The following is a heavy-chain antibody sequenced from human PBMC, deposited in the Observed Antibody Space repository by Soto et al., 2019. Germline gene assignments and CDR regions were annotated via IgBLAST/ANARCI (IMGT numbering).Heavy chain of an antibody. CDR2: IYYGGTT. V-gene: IGHV4-59*08. CDR3: ARLSAYYQSLDT. Sequence: SQILRLSCTVSGGTFRANYCSWIRQHPGKGLEWVGYIYYGGTTSYNPSLKSRVTISLETSKSQFSLRLTSVTAADSAVYYCARLSAYYQSLDTWAPGTLVTVSS. J-gene: IGHJ5*01. D-gene: IGHD2-21*01. CDR1: GGTFRANY.